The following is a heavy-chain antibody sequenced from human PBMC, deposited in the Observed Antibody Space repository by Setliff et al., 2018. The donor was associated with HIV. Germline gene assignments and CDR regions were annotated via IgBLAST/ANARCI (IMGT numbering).Heavy chain of an antibody. Sequence: LTCTVSGGSISSGDYYWSWIRQPPGKGLEWIGYIYYTGGTNYNPSLKSRVTMSVDTSKNQFSLKLSSVTAADTAVFYCARGGYSYGFGRHRAYFQYWGQGTQVTVSS. D-gene: IGHD5-18*01. CDR1: GGSISSGDYY. CDR2: IYYTGGT. CDR3: ARGGYSYGFGRHRAYFQY. J-gene: IGHJ1*01. V-gene: IGHV4-30-4*08.